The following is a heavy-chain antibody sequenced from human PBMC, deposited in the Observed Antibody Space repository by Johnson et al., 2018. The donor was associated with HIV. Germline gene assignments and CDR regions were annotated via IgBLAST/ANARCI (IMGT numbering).Heavy chain of an antibody. CDR2: IYSGGST. J-gene: IGHJ3*02. Sequence: VQLVESGGGLVKPGGSLRLSCAASGFTFSDYYMSWVRQAPGKGLEWVSVIYSGGSTYYADSVKGRFTISRDNSKNTLYLQMNSLRAEDTAVYYCARDLDLREDLAFDIWGQGTMVTVSS. V-gene: IGHV3-66*01. CDR1: GFTFSDYY. D-gene: IGHD1-1*01. CDR3: ARDLDLREDLAFDI.